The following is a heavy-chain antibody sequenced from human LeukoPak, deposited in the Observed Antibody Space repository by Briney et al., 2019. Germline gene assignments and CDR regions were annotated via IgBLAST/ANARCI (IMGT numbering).Heavy chain of an antibody. CDR1: GFTFSSYG. CDR2: IWFDESEK. V-gene: IGHV3-33*06. D-gene: IGHD3-10*01. CDR3: AKDSSPWDPMAS. Sequence: GRSLRLSCAASGFTFSSYGMHWVRQAPGKGLEWVAVIWFDESEKYYRDSVKGRFTISRDNSKNTLYLQMNSLRAEDTAVYYCAKDSSPWDPMASWGQGTLVTVSS. J-gene: IGHJ4*02.